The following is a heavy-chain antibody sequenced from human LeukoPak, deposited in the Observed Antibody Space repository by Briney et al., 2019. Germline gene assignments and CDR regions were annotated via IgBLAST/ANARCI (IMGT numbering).Heavy chain of an antibody. J-gene: IGHJ6*04. D-gene: IGHD3-10*01. CDR1: GFTFSSYR. Sequence: PGGSLRLSCAASGFTFSSYRMSWVRQAPGKGLEWVANIKKDRTDKYYVDSVKGRFTISTDNAKNSLYLQMNSLRAEDTAVYYCSRGDRGFISATDYTYYYYYGMDVWRKGTTVSVSS. CDR2: IKKDRTDK. V-gene: IGHV3-7*03. CDR3: SRGDRGFISATDYTYYYYYGMDV.